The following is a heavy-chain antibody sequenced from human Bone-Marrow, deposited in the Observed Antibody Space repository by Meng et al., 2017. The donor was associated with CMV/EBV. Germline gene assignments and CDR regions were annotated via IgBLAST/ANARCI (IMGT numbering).Heavy chain of an antibody. CDR2: IRSDGLSR. CDR3: AKDADSTLTMSGVLIKNDLAY. D-gene: IGHD3-10*01. CDR1: GFNFRSYG. Sequence: GESLKISCSGFNFRSYGLHWVRQSPGKGLQWVAFIRSDGLSRYADSVKGRFTISRDNSKNSLYLQMNSLTIEDTATYYCAKDADSTLTMSGVLIKNDLAYWGQGALVTVSS. J-gene: IGHJ4*02. V-gene: IGHV3-30*02.